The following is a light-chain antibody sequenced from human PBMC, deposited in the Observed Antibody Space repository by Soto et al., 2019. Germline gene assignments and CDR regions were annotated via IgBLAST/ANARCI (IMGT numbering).Light chain of an antibody. V-gene: IGKV3-15*01. CDR3: QQYNKWPPWT. CDR2: DAS. CDR1: QSVSSN. Sequence: EIVMTQSPATLSVSPRERATLSCRASQSVSSNLAWYQQKPGQAPRLLIYDASTRATGIPARFSGSGSGTEFTLTISSLQSEDFAVYYCQQYNKWPPWTFGQGTKVEIK. J-gene: IGKJ1*01.